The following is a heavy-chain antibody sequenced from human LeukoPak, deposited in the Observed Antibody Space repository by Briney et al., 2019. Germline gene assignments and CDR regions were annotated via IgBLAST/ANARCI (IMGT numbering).Heavy chain of an antibody. V-gene: IGHV3-15*05. CDR2: IKSKSYGATT. CDR3: ATDNGGESGFDY. Sequence: PGGSLRLSCAASGFTFSNAWMSWVRQAPGKGLEWVGRIKSKSYGATTDYAAPVKGRFTISRDDSKNTLYLQMNSLKTEDTAVYYCATDNGGESGFDYWGQGTLVTVSS. CDR1: GFTFSNAW. J-gene: IGHJ4*02. D-gene: IGHD2-8*01.